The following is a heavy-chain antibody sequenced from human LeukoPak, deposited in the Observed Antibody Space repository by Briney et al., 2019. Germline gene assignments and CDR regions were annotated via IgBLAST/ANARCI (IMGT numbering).Heavy chain of an antibody. V-gene: IGHV3-7*01. D-gene: IGHD6-6*01. CDR2: IKQDGSEK. CDR3: ARADSSIAARLSRSSIFNYYYYMDV. CDR1: GLTFSSYA. Sequence: EAGGSLRLSCAVSGLTFSSYAMHWVRQAPGKGLEWVANIKQDGSEKYYVDSVKGRFTISRDNAKNSLYLQMNSLRAEDTAVYYCARADSSIAARLSRSSIFNYYYYMDVWGKGTTVTISS. J-gene: IGHJ6*03.